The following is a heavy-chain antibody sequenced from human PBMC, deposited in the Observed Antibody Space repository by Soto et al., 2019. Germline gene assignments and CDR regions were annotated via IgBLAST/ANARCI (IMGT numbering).Heavy chain of an antibody. V-gene: IGHV4-31*03. CDR3: ARDQYSGYSFDL. CDR1: GGSISSGGYY. CDR2: IYYSGST. J-gene: IGHJ2*01. D-gene: IGHD5-12*01. Sequence: QVQLQESGPGLVKPSQTLSLTCTVSGGSISSGGYYWSWIRQHPGKGLEWIGYIYYSGSTYYNPSLKRRVTISVDTSKNQFSLKLSSVIAADTAVYYCARDQYSGYSFDLWGRGTLVTVSS.